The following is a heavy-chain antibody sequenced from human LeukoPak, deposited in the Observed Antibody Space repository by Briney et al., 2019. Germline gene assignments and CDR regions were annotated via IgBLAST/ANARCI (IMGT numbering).Heavy chain of an antibody. J-gene: IGHJ6*03. CDR1: GYTFTSYY. V-gene: IGHV1-46*01. CDR2: INPSGGST. D-gene: IGHD6-13*01. Sequence: ASVKVSCKASGYTFTSYYMHWVRQAPGQGLEWMGIINPSGGSTSYAQKFQGRVTMTRDMSTSTVYMELSSLRSEDTAVYYCATVTKQQLVRVDYYYYYMDVWGKGTTVTVSS. CDR3: ATVTKQQLVRVDYYYYYMDV.